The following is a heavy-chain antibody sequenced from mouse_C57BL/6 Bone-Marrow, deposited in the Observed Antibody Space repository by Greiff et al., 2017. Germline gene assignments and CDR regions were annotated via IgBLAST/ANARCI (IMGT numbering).Heavy chain of an antibody. Sequence: EVNLVESGGGLVKPGGSLKLSCAASGFTFSSYAMSWVRQTPEKRLEWVATISDGGSYTYYPDNVKGRFTISRDNAKNNLYLQMSHLKSEDTAMYFCARDPIPQNGYYEYRGEGTTLTDSA. CDR1: GFTFSSYA. D-gene: IGHD2-3*01. J-gene: IGHJ2*01. V-gene: IGHV5-4*01. CDR3: ARDPIPQNGYYEY. CDR2: ISDGGSYT.